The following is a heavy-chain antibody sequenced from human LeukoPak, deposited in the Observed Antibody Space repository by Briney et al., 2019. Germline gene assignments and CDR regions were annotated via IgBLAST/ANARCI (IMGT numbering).Heavy chain of an antibody. CDR1: GFTFSSYG. J-gene: IGHJ4*02. V-gene: IGHV3-30*18. CDR2: ISYDGSNK. D-gene: IGHD1-20*01. CDR3: AKGGRRAANWNDDLFDY. Sequence: PGRSLRLSCAASGFTFSSYGMHWVRQAPGKGLEWVAVISYDGSNKYYADSVKGRFTISRDNSKNTLYLQMNSLRAEDTAVYYCAKGGRRAANWNDDLFDYWGQGTLVTVSS.